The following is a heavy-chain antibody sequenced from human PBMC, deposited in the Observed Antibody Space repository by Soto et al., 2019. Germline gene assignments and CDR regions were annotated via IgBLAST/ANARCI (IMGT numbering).Heavy chain of an antibody. V-gene: IGHV3-49*04. J-gene: IGHJ6*02. CDR2: IRSKAYGGTT. CDR3: TRAIAAVLYYYYGMDV. D-gene: IGHD6-13*01. CDR1: GFTVSPNY. Sequence: GGSLRLSCTASGFTVSPNYMSWVRQAPGKGLEWVGFIRSKAYGGTTEYAASVKGRFTISRDDSKSIAYLQMNSLKTEDTAVYYCTRAIAAVLYYYYGMDVWGQGTTVTVS.